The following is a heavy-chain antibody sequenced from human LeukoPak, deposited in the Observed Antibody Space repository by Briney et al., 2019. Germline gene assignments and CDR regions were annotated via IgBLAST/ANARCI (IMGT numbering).Heavy chain of an antibody. V-gene: IGHV5-51*01. CDR3: ARARYCSSTSCYSSWFDP. Sequence: GESLKISCQASGYTFSTSWIGWVRQMPGKGLEWMGVIFPDDSDTRYSPSFQGQVTISADKSISTAYLQWSSLKASDTAMYYCARARYCSSTSCYSSWFDPWGQGTLVTVSS. CDR2: IFPDDSDT. J-gene: IGHJ5*02. D-gene: IGHD2-2*01. CDR1: GYTFSTSW.